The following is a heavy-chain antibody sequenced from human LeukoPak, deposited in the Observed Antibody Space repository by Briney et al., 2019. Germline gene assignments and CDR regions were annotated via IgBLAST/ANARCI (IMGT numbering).Heavy chain of an antibody. CDR2: IYTSGST. Sequence: MPSETLSLTCTVSGGSISSYYWSWIRQPAGRGLEWIGRIYTSGSTNYNPSLKSRVTMSVDTSENQFSLKLSSVTAADTAVYYCATSHIAAAGFDYWGQGTLVTVSS. V-gene: IGHV4-4*07. D-gene: IGHD6-13*01. CDR3: ATSHIAAAGFDY. CDR1: GGSISSYY. J-gene: IGHJ4*02.